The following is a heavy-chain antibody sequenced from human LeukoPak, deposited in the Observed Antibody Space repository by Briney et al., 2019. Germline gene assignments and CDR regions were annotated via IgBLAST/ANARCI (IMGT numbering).Heavy chain of an antibody. D-gene: IGHD6-6*01. CDR3: ARLYSSSSGLRASDY. J-gene: IGHJ4*02. Sequence: GGSLRLSCAASGLIFSKYAMNWVRQAPGKGLEWVSYISSRGTTTYYADSVKGRFTISRDDAKNSLYLHTNSLRVEDTAVYYCARLYSSSSGLRASDYWGQGTLVTVSS. CDR1: GLIFSKYA. V-gene: IGHV3-48*03. CDR2: ISSRGTTT.